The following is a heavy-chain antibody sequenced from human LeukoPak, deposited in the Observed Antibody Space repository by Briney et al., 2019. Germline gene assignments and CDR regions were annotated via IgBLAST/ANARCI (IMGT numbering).Heavy chain of an antibody. V-gene: IGHV1-69*04. CDR3: ARDYYDSSGYWPPGY. CDR1: GGTFSSYA. D-gene: IGHD3-22*01. Sequence: SVKVSCKASGGTFSSYAISWVRQAPGQGLEWMGRIIPILGIANYAQKFQGRVTITADKSTSTAYMELSSLRSEDTAVYYCARDYYDSSGYWPPGYWGQGTLVTVSS. CDR2: IIPILGIA. J-gene: IGHJ4*02.